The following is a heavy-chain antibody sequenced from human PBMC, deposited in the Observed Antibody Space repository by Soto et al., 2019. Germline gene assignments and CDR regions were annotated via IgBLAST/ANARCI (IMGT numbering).Heavy chain of an antibody. CDR2: INPNSGGT. V-gene: IGHV1-2*02. CDR1: GYTFTGYY. CDR3: ARAMWFGELTIDY. D-gene: IGHD3-10*01. Sequence: ASVKVSCKASGYTFTGYYMHWLRESPGQGLEWMGWINPNSGGTNYAQKFQGRVTMTRDTSISTAYMELSRLRSDDTAVYYCARAMWFGELTIDYWGQGTLVTVSS. J-gene: IGHJ4*02.